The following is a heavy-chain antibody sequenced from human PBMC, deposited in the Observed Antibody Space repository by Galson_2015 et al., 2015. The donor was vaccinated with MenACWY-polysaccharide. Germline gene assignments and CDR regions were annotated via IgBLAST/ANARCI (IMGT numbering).Heavy chain of an antibody. Sequence: SETLSLTCSVSGGSLTAYYWAWIRQPPGKGLEWIGCIFYSGSTKYSPSLNSRVTISVDTSNNQFSLKLSSVTAADTAVYYCARSPGGCSAGGQMDPWGQGSLVTVSS. CDR3: ARSPGGCSAGGQMDP. J-gene: IGHJ5*02. CDR2: IFYSGST. D-gene: IGHD5-18*01. V-gene: IGHV4-59*01. CDR1: GGSLTAYY.